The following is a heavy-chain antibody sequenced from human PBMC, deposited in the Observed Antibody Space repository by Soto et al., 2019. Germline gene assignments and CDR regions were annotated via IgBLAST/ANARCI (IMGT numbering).Heavy chain of an antibody. CDR3: ARSITIFGVVDYYFDY. V-gene: IGHV3-48*01. CDR1: GFTFSSYS. CDR2: ISSSSSTI. D-gene: IGHD3-3*01. J-gene: IGHJ4*02. Sequence: PGGSLRLSCAASGFTFSSYSMNWVRQAPGKGLEWVSYISSSSSTIYYADSVRGRFTISRDNAKNSLYLQMNSLRAEDTAVYYCARSITIFGVVDYYFDYWGQGTLVTVSS.